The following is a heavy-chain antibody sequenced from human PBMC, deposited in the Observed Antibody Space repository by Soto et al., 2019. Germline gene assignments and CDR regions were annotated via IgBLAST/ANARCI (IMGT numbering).Heavy chain of an antibody. CDR2: IYYSGST. V-gene: IGHV4-31*03. Sequence: SETLSLTCTVSGGSISSGGYYWSWIRQHPGKGLEWIGYIYYSGSTYYNPSLKSRVTISVDTSKNQFSLKLSSVTAADTAVYYCARYYIAANWFEPWGQGTLVTVSS. J-gene: IGHJ5*02. CDR3: ARYYIAANWFEP. D-gene: IGHD6-6*01. CDR1: GGSISSGGYY.